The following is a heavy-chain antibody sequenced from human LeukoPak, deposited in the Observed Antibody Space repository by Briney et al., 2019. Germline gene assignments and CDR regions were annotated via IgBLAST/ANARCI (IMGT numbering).Heavy chain of an antibody. CDR1: GFTFSSYA. CDR2: ISYDGSNK. Sequence: GGSLRLSCAASGFTFSSYAMHWVRQAPGKGLEWVAVISYDGSNKYYADSVKGRFTISRDNSKNTLYLQMNSLRAEDTAVYYCARDHAIVVGPAAPSGALDIWGQGTMVTVSS. J-gene: IGHJ3*02. V-gene: IGHV3-30-3*01. D-gene: IGHD2-2*01. CDR3: ARDHAIVVGPAAPSGALDI.